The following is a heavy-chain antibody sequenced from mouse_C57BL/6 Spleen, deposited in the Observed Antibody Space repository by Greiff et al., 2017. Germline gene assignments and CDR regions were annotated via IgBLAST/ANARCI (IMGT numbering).Heavy chain of an antibody. CDR2: INPNNGGT. CDR3: AREPFAY. Sequence: EVQLQQSGPELVKPGASVKISCKASGYTFTDYAMTWVKQSHGKSLEWIGDINPNNGGTSYNQTFKGKATLTVDKSSSTAYMELRSLTSEDSAVYYCAREPFAYWGQGTLVTVSA. CDR1: GYTFTDYA. J-gene: IGHJ3*01. V-gene: IGHV1-26*01.